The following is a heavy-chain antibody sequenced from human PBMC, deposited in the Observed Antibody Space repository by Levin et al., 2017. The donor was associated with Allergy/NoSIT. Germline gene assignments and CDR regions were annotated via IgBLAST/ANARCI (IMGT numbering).Heavy chain of an antibody. J-gene: IGHJ6*02. Sequence: AGGSLRLSCAASGFTFSSYGMHWVRQAPGKGLEWVAVISYDGSNKYYADSVKGRFTISRDNSKNTLYLQMNSLRAEDTAVYYCAKEDGDYKHYYYGMDVWGQGTTVTVSS. D-gene: IGHD4-17*01. CDR3: AKEDGDYKHYYYGMDV. CDR1: GFTFSSYG. V-gene: IGHV3-30*18. CDR2: ISYDGSNK.